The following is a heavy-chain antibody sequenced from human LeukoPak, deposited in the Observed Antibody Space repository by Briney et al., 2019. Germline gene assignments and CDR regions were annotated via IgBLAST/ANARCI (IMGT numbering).Heavy chain of an antibody. V-gene: IGHV3-7*01. CDR1: GFTFSNYW. CDR2: IKQDGSQK. Sequence: GGSLRLSCAASGFTFSNYWVTWVRQAPGKGLEWVANIKQDGSQKYYVDSVKGRFTISRDNAKNSLYLQMNGLRAEDTAVYYCARDALVRTTRYCFDSWGQGTLVTVSS. CDR3: ARDALVRTTRYCFDS. J-gene: IGHJ4*02. D-gene: IGHD1-26*01.